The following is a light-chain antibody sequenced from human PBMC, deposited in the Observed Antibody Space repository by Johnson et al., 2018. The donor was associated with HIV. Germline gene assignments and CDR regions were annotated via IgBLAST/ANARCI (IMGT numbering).Light chain of an antibody. CDR2: EKN. CDR1: TSNIGNNY. Sequence: QSVLTQPPSVSAAPGQKVTISCSGSTSNIGNNYVSWYQQLPGTAPKLLIYEKNKRPSGIPDRFSASKSGTSATLDITGLQTGDEADYHCGTWDSSLGAHYVFGTVTKVTGL. CDR3: GTWDSSLGAHYV. J-gene: IGLJ1*01. V-gene: IGLV1-51*02.